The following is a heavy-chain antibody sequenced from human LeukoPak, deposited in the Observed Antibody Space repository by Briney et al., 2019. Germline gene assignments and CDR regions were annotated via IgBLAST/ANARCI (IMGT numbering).Heavy chain of an antibody. CDR2: INTDTENP. J-gene: IGHJ3*02. CDR1: GYTFTRYH. CDR3: AREARGMDAFDI. V-gene: IGHV7-4-1*02. Sequence: ASVKVSCKASGYTFTRYHMNWVRQAPGQGLEWMGWINTDTENPTSAQDFTGRLVLSLDISVSTAYLQISSLKAEDTAVYYCAREARGMDAFDIWGQGTMVTVSS. D-gene: IGHD3-10*01.